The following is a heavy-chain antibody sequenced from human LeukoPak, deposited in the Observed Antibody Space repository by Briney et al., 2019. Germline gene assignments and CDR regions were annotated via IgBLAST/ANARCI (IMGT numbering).Heavy chain of an antibody. CDR2: IIPMFGTA. CDR3: ARSGAQYCSSTSCYTRRSVGWFDP. J-gene: IGHJ5*02. CDR1: GGTFRSHA. Sequence: SVKVSCKASGGTFRSHAINWVRQAPGQGLEWLGGIIPMFGTANYAQNFQGRVTITADDSTTTAYMQLSGLRSDDAAVYYCARSGAQYCSSTSCYTRRSVGWFDPWGQGTLVTVSS. D-gene: IGHD2-2*01. V-gene: IGHV1-69*13.